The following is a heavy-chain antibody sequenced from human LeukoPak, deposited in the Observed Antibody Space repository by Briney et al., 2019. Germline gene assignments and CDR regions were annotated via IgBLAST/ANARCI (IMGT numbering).Heavy chain of an antibody. D-gene: IGHD6-13*01. CDR3: ATVPRIPAVGNTEYFRH. Sequence: PGGSLRLSCAASGFTFSSYAMTWVRQAPGKGLEWVSAISGGGRSTYYGDSVQGRFTISRDNSKSTLYLQMNSLRAEDTAVYFCATVPRIPAVGNTEYFRHWGQGTLVTVSS. V-gene: IGHV3-23*01. CDR1: GFTFSSYA. CDR2: ISGGGRST. J-gene: IGHJ1*01.